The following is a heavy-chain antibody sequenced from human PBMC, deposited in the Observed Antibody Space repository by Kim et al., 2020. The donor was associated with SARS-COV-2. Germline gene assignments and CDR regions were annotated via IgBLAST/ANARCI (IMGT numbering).Heavy chain of an antibody. CDR2: ISSNGGST. D-gene: IGHD3-3*01. J-gene: IGHJ6*02. CDR3: ARDQMGFWSGLGYYYGMDV. Sequence: GGSLRLSCAASGFTFSSYAMHWVRQAPGKGLEYVSAISSNGGSTYYANSVKGRFTISRDNSKNTLYLQMGSLRAEDMAVYYCARDQMGFWSGLGYYYGMDVWGQGTTVTVSS. CDR1: GFTFSSYA. V-gene: IGHV3-64*01.